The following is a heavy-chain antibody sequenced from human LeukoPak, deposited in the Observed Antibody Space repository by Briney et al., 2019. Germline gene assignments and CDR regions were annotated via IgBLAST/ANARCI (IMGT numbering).Heavy chain of an antibody. D-gene: IGHD2-15*01. CDR2: INPNSGGT. CDR1: GYNFIDYY. CDR3: ASQDIVVVVAAPGDYYYMDV. J-gene: IGHJ6*03. Sequence: ASVKVSCKASGYNFIDYYMHWVRQAPGQGLEWMGRINPNSGGTNYAQNFQGRVTMTRDTSISTAYMELSRLRSEDTAVYYCASQDIVVVVAAPGDYYYMDVWGKGTTVTVSS. V-gene: IGHV1-2*06.